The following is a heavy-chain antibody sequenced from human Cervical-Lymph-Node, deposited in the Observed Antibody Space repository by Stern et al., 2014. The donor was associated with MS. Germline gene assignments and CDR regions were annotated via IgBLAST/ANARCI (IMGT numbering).Heavy chain of an antibody. V-gene: IGHV1-69*01. CDR3: ATSTYGLVH. D-gene: IGHD3-10*01. CDR1: GDTFDSYG. Sequence: QVQLVQSGTEVKKPGSSVTVSCKAAGDTFDSYGIRWVRQAPGKGLEWMGGLFPFFGTPIYAQKFQGRVTMTADESTTTAYMDLTSLSVEDTAVYYCATSTYGLVHWGQGTLVTVSS. CDR2: LFPFFGTP. J-gene: IGHJ4*02.